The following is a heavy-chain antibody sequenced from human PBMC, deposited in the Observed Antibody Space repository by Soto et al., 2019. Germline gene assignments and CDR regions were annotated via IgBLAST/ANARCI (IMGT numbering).Heavy chain of an antibody. J-gene: IGHJ6*02. CDR3: AKGKSSGGGWSYGMDV. V-gene: IGHV3-23*01. D-gene: IGHD6-19*01. CDR2: INTSGGST. CDR1: GFTFSSYA. Sequence: EVQLLESGGGLVQPGGSLRLSCAASGFTFSSYAMSWVRQAPGKGLEWVSTINTSGGSTLYADSVQGRFTISRDNSKNTLYLQMNSLRAEDTAVYYWAKGKSSGGGWSYGMDVWGQGTTVTVSS.